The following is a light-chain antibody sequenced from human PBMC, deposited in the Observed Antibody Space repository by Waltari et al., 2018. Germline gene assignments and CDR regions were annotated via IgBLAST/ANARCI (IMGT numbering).Light chain of an antibody. CDR2: WAA. CDR3: QQYYSTPQT. J-gene: IGKJ2*01. Sequence: DIVMTQSPDSLAVSLGERATINCKSSQSVLYSSNNKNYLAWYQQKPGQPPKLLIYWAATRESGVPDRFSGSGSGTDFTLTISSPQAEDVAVYYCQQYYSTPQTFGQGTKLEIK. CDR1: QSVLYSSNNKNY. V-gene: IGKV4-1*01.